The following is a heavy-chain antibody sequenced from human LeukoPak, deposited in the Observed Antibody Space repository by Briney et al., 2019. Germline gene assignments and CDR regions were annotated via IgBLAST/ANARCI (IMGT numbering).Heavy chain of an antibody. V-gene: IGHV4-39*01. CDR3: ASNSFDYYGSGSYSVDY. J-gene: IGHJ4*02. D-gene: IGHD3-10*01. CDR1: GVSISSSNSY. Sequence: SETLSLTCTVSGVSISSSNSYWGWIRQPPGKGLEWIGSIYYSGNTYYNASLKSQVSISIDTSKNQFSLKLTSVTAADTAVYYCASNSFDYYGSGSYSVDYWGQGTLVTVSS. CDR2: IYYSGNT.